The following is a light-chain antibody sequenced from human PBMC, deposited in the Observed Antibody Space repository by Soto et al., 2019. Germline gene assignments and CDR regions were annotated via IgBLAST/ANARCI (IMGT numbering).Light chain of an antibody. J-gene: IGLJ1*01. V-gene: IGLV2-14*01. Sequence: QSALTQPASVSWSPGQSIAISCTGSSSDVGIYNYVSWYQQHPGKVPKLIIYEVTNRPSGVSNRFSGSKSGNTASLTISGLQAEDEADYYCSSYTTSSTRVFGTGTKLTVL. CDR1: SSDVGIYNY. CDR2: EVT. CDR3: SSYTTSSTRV.